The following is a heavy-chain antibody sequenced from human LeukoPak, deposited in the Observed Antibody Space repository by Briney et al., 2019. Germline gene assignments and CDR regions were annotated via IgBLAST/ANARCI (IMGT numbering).Heavy chain of an antibody. D-gene: IGHD2-8*01. Sequence: GASVKVSCKASGGTFSSYAISWVRQATGQGLEWMGWMNPNSGNTGYAQKFQGRVTMTRNTSISTAYMELSSLRSEDTAVYYCARGPHYCTNGVCYDYWGQGTLVTVSS. J-gene: IGHJ4*02. CDR2: MNPNSGNT. CDR1: GGTFSSYA. CDR3: ARGPHYCTNGVCYDY. V-gene: IGHV1-8*02.